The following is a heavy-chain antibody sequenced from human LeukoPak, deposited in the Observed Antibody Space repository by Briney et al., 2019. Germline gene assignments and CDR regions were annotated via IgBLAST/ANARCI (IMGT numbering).Heavy chain of an antibody. CDR3: ARVGDHFHWYLDL. V-gene: IGHV3-53*01. D-gene: IGHD3-3*02. CDR2: LYSGSST. CDR1: GFTVSTSY. J-gene: IGHJ2*01. Sequence: PGGSLRLSCAASGFTVSTSYMNWVRQAPGKGLEWVSILYSGSSTYYADSVEGRFIVSRDSSKNTLSLQMNDLRAEDTAVYYCARVGDHFHWYLDLWGRGTMVTVSS.